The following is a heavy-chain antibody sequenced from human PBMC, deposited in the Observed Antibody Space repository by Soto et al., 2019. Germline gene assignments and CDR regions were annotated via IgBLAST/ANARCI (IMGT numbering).Heavy chain of an antibody. Sequence: QVQLVQSGAEVKKPGASVKVSCKASGYTFTSYGISWVGQAPGQGLEWMGWISAYNGNTNYAQKLQGRVTMTTDTSTSTAYMELRSLRSDDTAVYYCARDSPYDSSGYSNYYFDYWGQGTLVTVSS. CDR1: GYTFTSYG. CDR3: ARDSPYDSSGYSNYYFDY. D-gene: IGHD3-22*01. V-gene: IGHV1-18*04. J-gene: IGHJ4*02. CDR2: ISAYNGNT.